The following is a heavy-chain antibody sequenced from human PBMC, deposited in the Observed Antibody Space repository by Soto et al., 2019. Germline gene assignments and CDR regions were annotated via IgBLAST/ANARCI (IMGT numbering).Heavy chain of an antibody. D-gene: IGHD1-1*01. CDR1: GFTFSSYS. Sequence: GGSLRLSCAASGFTFSSYSMNWVRQAPGKGLEWVSSISSSSSYIYYADSVKGRLTISKDNAKNSLYLQMNSLRAEDTAVYYCARVPLDHAFDIWGQGTMVTVSS. J-gene: IGHJ3*02. V-gene: IGHV3-21*01. CDR2: ISSSSSYI. CDR3: ARVPLDHAFDI.